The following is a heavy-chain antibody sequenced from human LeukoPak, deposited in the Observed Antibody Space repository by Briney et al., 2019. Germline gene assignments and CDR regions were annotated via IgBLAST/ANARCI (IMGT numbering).Heavy chain of an antibody. CDR2: IKSKTDGGTT. V-gene: IGHV3-15*01. J-gene: IGHJ4*02. D-gene: IGHD3-16*02. Sequence: GGSLRLSCAASGFTFSNAWMSWVRQAPGKGLEWVGRIKSKTDGGTTDYAAPVKGRFTISRDDSKNTLYLQMNSLKTEDTAVYYCTTEENYDYVWGSYRPLDYWGQGTLVTVSS. CDR3: TTEENYDYVWGSYRPLDY. CDR1: GFTFSNAW.